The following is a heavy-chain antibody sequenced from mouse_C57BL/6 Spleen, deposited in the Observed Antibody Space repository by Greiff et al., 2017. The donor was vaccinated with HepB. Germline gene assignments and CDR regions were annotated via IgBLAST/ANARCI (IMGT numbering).Heavy chain of an antibody. J-gene: IGHJ2*01. V-gene: IGHV1-19*01. Sequence: VQLQQPGPVLVKPGASVKMSCKASGYTFTDYYMNWVKQSHGKSLEWIGVINPYNGGTSYNQKFKGKATLTVDKSSSTAYMELNSLTSEDSAVYYCARFYYDYEAGFDYWGQGTTLTVSS. D-gene: IGHD2-4*01. CDR3: ARFYYDYEAGFDY. CDR1: GYTFTDYY. CDR2: INPYNGGT.